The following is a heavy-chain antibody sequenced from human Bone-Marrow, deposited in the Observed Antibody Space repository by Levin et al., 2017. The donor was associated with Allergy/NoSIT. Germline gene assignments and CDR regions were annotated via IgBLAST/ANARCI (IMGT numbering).Heavy chain of an antibody. V-gene: IGHV4-34*01. CDR3: ATIGYSGSEEMDV. CDR1: GGSFFSSY. D-gene: IGHD5-12*01. Sequence: PSETLSLTCAVSGGSFFSSYRTWIRQPPGKGLEWIGVINHVGYTNYNPSLKSRVTISVDASQNQFSLSLTSVTAADTAVYYCATIGYSGSEEMDVWGQGTTVTVSS. CDR2: INHVGYT. J-gene: IGHJ6*02.